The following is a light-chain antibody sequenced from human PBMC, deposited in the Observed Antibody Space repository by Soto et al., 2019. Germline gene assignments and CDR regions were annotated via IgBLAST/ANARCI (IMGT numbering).Light chain of an antibody. CDR3: QQYNSYST. J-gene: IGKJ1*01. V-gene: IGKV1-5*01. CDR2: DAS. CDR1: QSISSW. Sequence: DIHMTQSPCTLSAAVGDIVTITCRASQSISSWLAWYQQKPGKAPKLLIYDASSLESGVPSRFSGSGSGTEFTLTISSLQPDDFATYYCQQYNSYSTFGQGTKVDIK.